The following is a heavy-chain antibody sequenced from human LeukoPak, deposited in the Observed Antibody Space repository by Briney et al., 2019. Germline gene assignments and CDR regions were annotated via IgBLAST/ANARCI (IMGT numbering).Heavy chain of an antibody. CDR2: VYYSGTT. V-gene: IGHV4-39*01. D-gene: IGHD5-24*01. CDR3: ARQSRMATGWVDY. J-gene: IGHJ4*02. Sequence: SETLSLTCTVSGGSISSSSSYWGWIRQSPGKGQEWIGSVYYSGTTYYNPSLKSRVTLSVDTSKNQSSLKLSSVTAADMAVYYCARQSRMATGWVDYWGQGTLVTVSS. CDR1: GGSISSSSSY.